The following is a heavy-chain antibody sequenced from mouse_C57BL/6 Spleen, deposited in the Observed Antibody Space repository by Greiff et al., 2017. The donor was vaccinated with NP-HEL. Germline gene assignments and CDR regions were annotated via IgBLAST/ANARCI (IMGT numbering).Heavy chain of an antibody. J-gene: IGHJ2*01. Sequence: VQLQQSGEELVKPGASVKLSCTASGFNITDYYMHWVKQRNEQGLEWIGRIDPEDGVTKYAPKFQGKATLTVHTSSNPAYLQLRSLTSADTAVYYCAGDYYGSIAYWGQGTTLTVSS. V-gene: IGHV14-2*01. CDR2: IDPEDGVT. CDR3: AGDYYGSIAY. CDR1: GFNITDYY. D-gene: IGHD1-1*01.